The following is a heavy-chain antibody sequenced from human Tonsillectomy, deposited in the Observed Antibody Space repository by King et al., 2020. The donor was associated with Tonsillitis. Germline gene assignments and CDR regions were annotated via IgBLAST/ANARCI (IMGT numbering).Heavy chain of an antibody. D-gene: IGHD5-18*01. CDR1: GFTFSSSA. J-gene: IGHJ4*02. Sequence: VQLVESGGGLVQPGGSLRLSCAASGFTFSSSAMAWVRQAPGKGLEWVSGISGSGGSTYYADSVKGRFTISRDNSKNTLYLQMNILGAEDTAPYYCGKVVSTAMVYYFDYWGQGTLVTVSS. V-gene: IGHV3-23*04. CDR3: GKVVSTAMVYYFDY. CDR2: ISGSGGST.